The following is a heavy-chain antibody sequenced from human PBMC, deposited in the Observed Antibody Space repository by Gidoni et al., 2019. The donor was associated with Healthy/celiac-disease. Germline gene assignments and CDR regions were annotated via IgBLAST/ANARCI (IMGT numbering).Heavy chain of an antibody. CDR1: GGSISSYY. CDR2: IYYSGST. J-gene: IGHJ4*02. D-gene: IGHD3-9*01. CDR3: ARANFDWLLPIFDY. V-gene: IGHV4-59*01. Sequence: QVQLQESGPGLVKPSETLSLTCTVSGGSISSYYWSWIRQPPGKGLEWIGYIYYSGSTNSNPSLTSRVTISVDTSKNQFSLKLSSVTAADTAVYYCARANFDWLLPIFDYWGQGTLVTVSS.